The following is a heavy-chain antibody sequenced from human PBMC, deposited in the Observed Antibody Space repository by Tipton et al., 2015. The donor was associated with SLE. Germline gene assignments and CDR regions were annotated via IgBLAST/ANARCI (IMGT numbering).Heavy chain of an antibody. CDR3: ARPSGQRYYEGMDV. D-gene: IGHD3-22*01. Sequence: SLRLSCAASEFIVGTDYMSWVRQAPGKGLEWVSIISSEDTTSYTDSVKGRFTISRDNSKNTVYLQMNSLRAEDTAVYYCARPSGQRYYEGMDVWGQGITVTVSS. CDR1: EFIVGTDY. V-gene: IGHV3-53*05. CDR2: ISSEDTT. J-gene: IGHJ6*02.